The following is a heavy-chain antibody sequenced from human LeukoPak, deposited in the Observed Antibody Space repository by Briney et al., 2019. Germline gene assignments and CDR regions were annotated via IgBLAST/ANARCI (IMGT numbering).Heavy chain of an antibody. J-gene: IGHJ4*02. CDR1: GGSISSYY. D-gene: IGHD4-17*01. CDR3: ARDPAYKNDYGDYGLI. Sequence: SETLSLTCTVSGGSISSYYWSWIRQPAGKGLEWIGRIYSSGSTNYNPPLMSRVTMSVDTSKNQFSLKLSSVTAADTAVYYCARDPAYKNDYGDYGLIWGQGTLVTVSS. V-gene: IGHV4-4*07. CDR2: IYSSGST.